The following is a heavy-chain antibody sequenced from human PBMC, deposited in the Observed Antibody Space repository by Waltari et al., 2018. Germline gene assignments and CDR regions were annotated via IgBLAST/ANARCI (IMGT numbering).Heavy chain of an antibody. V-gene: IGHV3-30*18. CDR2: IWYDGSNK. D-gene: IGHD2-21*01. J-gene: IGHJ4*02. Sequence: VQLVESGGGLVQPGRSLRLSCAASGFTFSNYGMHWVRQAPGKGLEWVAVIWYDGSNKYYADSVKGRFTISRDNSKNTLYLQMNSLRAEDTAMYYCAKAPGLYSLIDYWGQGTLVTVSS. CDR3: AKAPGLYSLIDY. CDR1: GFTFSNYG.